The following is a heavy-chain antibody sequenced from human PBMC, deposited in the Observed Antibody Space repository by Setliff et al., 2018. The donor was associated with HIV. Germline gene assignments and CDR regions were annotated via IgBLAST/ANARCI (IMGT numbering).Heavy chain of an antibody. V-gene: IGHV4-34*01. CDR1: GGSFSGYY. CDR3: ARGVPYGSGSPSAFDY. D-gene: IGHD3-10*01. J-gene: IGHJ4*02. CDR2: INHSGST. Sequence: PSETLSLTCAVYGGSFSGYYWSWIRQPPGKGLEWIGEINHSGSTNYNPSLKSRVTISVDTSKNQFSLKLSSVTAADTAVYYCARGVPYGSGSPSAFDYWGQGTLVTVSS.